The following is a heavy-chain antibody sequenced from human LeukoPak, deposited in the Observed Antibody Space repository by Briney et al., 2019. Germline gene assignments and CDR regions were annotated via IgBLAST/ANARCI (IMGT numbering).Heavy chain of an antibody. CDR3: ARQVGVDDAFDI. V-gene: IGHV3-48*03. J-gene: IGHJ3*02. CDR1: GFTFSSYA. Sequence: GRSLRLSCAASGFTFSSYAINWVRQAPGKGLEWISYISSSGSPIYYADSVKGRFTISRDNAKTSLYLQMNSLRAEDTAVYYCARQVGVDDAFDIWGQGTKVTVSS. D-gene: IGHD1-26*01. CDR2: ISSSGSPI.